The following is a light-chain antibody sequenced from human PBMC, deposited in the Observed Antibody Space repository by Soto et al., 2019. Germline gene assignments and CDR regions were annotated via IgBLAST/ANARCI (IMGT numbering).Light chain of an antibody. Sequence: DIQMTQSPSSLSASVGDRVTITCQASQDISNYLNWYQQNPWKAPELLIYDASNLEPGVPSRFSGSGSGRDFTFTISSLQPEDIATYYCQQYDNLPFTFGPGTKVDIK. V-gene: IGKV1-33*01. CDR3: QQYDNLPFT. CDR1: QDISNY. CDR2: DAS. J-gene: IGKJ3*01.